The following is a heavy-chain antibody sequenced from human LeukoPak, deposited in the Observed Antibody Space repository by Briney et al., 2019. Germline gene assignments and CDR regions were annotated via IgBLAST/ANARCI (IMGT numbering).Heavy chain of an antibody. CDR2: IYYSGST. D-gene: IGHD3-10*01. V-gene: IGHV4-59*08. CDR1: GGSISSYY. CDR3: ARHLYYYGSGSYYNYYYGMDV. Sequence: SETLSLTCTVSGGSISSYYWSWIRQPPGKGLEWIGYIYYSGSTNYNPSLKSRVTISVDTSKNQFSLKLSSVTAADTAVYYCARHLYYYGSGSYYNYYYGMDVWGQGTTVAVSS. J-gene: IGHJ6*02.